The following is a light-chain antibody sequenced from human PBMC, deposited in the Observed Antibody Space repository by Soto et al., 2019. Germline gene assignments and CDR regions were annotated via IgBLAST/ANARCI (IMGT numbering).Light chain of an antibody. CDR2: GAS. J-gene: IGKJ1*01. CDR1: QSVSSK. Sequence: EIVMTQSPATLSVSPGERATLSCRASQSVSSKLPWYQQKPGQGPRLLIYGASTRATGIPARFSGSGSGTEFTLTISSLQSEDFAVYYCQHYSTWLWTFGQGTKVEIK. CDR3: QHYSTWLWT. V-gene: IGKV3-15*01.